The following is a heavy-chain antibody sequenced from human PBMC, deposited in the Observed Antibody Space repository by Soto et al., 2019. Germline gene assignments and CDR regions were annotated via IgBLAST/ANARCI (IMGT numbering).Heavy chain of an antibody. CDR3: ARGRRDFWSGYYYYYYGIDV. CDR1: GGSFSGYF. Sequence: PSETLSLTCAVYGGSFSGYFWSWIRQPPGKGLEWIGEINHSGSTNYNPSLKSRVTISLDTSKNQFSLKLSSVTAADTAVYYGARGRRDFWSGYYYYYYGIDVWGQGTTVTVSS. J-gene: IGHJ6*02. V-gene: IGHV4-34*01. CDR2: INHSGST. D-gene: IGHD3-3*01.